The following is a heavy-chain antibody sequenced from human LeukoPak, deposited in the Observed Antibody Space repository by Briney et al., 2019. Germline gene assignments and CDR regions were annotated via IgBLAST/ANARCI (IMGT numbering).Heavy chain of an antibody. V-gene: IGHV3-23*01. D-gene: IGHD3-10*01. Sequence: GGSLRLSCAASGFTFNTYAMSWVRQAPGKGLEWVSAISGSGDSTYYADSVKGRFTISRDNSKNTLYLQMNSLRAEDTAVYYCAKDAVRGSGRINWFDSWGQGTLDTVSS. J-gene: IGHJ5*01. CDR1: GFTFNTYA. CDR3: AKDAVRGSGRINWFDS. CDR2: ISGSGDST.